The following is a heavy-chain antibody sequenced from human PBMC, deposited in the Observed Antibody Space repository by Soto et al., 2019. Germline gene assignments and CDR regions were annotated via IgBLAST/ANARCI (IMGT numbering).Heavy chain of an antibody. Sequence: QVQLQQWGAGLLKPSETLSLTCAVYGGSFSGYYWSWIRQPPGKGLEWIGEIHHSGSSNFNPSLKSRVTISVDTSKKQFSLNLRSVTAADTAVYYCARGRTYQYGLDVWGQGTTVTVSS. V-gene: IGHV4-34*01. CDR1: GGSFSGYY. CDR3: ARGRTYQYGLDV. J-gene: IGHJ6*02. CDR2: IHHSGSS.